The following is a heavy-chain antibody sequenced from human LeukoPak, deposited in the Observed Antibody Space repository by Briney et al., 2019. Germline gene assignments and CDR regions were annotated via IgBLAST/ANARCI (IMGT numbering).Heavy chain of an antibody. CDR1: GFTVSSNY. J-gene: IGHJ3*02. V-gene: IGHV3-53*01. CDR2: IYSGGST. CDR3: ARVQPYDSSGYYYHLAFDI. Sequence: GGSLRLSCAASGFTVSSNYMSWVRQAPGRGLEWVSVIYSGGSTYYADSVKGRFTISRDNSKNTLYLQMNSLRAEDTAVYYCARVQPYDSSGYYYHLAFDIWGQGTMVTVSS. D-gene: IGHD3-22*01.